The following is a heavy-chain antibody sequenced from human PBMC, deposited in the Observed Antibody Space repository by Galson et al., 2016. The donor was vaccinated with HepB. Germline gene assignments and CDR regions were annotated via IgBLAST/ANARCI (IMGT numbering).Heavy chain of an antibody. CDR1: GYSFTTYW. CDR2: IYPGDSDT. Sequence: QSGAEVKKPGESLTISCKGSGYSFTTYWIGWVRQMPGKGLEWMGIIYPGDSDTRYSPSFQGQVTITADKSITTAYLQWSSPKASDTAMYYCVRHLNRGSPQDAFDFWGPGTMVTVSS. V-gene: IGHV5-51*01. D-gene: IGHD2-15*01. J-gene: IGHJ3*01. CDR3: VRHLNRGSPQDAFDF.